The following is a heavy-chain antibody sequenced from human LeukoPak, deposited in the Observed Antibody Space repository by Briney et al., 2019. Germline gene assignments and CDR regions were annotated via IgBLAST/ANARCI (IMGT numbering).Heavy chain of an antibody. CDR1: GYTFTSYG. J-gene: IGHJ5*02. D-gene: IGHD3-3*01. CDR2: ISAYNGNT. CDR3: ARAYEAPLEWLLYAPPGTWDWFDP. Sequence: ASVKVSCKASGYTFTSYGVSWVRQAPGQGLEWMGWISAYNGNTNYAQKLQGRVTMTTDTSTSTAYMELRSLRSDDTAVYYCARAYEAPLEWLLYAPPGTWDWFDPWGQGTLVTVSS. V-gene: IGHV1-18*01.